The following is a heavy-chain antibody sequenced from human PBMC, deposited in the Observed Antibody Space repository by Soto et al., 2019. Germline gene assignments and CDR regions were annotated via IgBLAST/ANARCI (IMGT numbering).Heavy chain of an antibody. J-gene: IGHJ6*03. D-gene: IGHD2-15*01. CDR2: IWYDGSNK. CDR1: GFTFSSYG. Sequence: PGGSLRLSCAASGFTFSSYGMHWVRQAPGKGLEWVAVIWYDGSNKYYADSVKGRFTISRDNSKNTLYLQMNSLRAEDTAVYYCARDYCSGGSCYFATYYYYYYMDVWGKGTTVTVSS. CDR3: ARDYCSGGSCYFATYYYYYYMDV. V-gene: IGHV3-33*01.